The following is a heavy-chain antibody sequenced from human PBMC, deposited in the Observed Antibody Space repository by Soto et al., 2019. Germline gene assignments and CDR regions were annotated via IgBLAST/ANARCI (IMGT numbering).Heavy chain of an antibody. CDR1: GGSISSGDYY. CDR3: ARDTAAAGNTFDY. V-gene: IGHV4-30-4*01. Sequence: QVQLQESGPGLVKPSQTLSLTCTVSGGSISSGDYYWSWIRQPPGKGLEWIGYIYYSGSTYYNPSLKSRVTISVDTSKNQFCLKLSSVTAADTAVYYCARDTAAAGNTFDYWGQGTLVTVSS. J-gene: IGHJ4*02. D-gene: IGHD6-13*01. CDR2: IYYSGST.